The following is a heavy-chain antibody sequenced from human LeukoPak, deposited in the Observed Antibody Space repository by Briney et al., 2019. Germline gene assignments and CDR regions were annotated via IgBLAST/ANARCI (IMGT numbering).Heavy chain of an antibody. D-gene: IGHD3-22*01. CDR1: GYTFTNYV. CDR2: ISAYSGNT. CDR3: ARGYDSSGYYYFDY. V-gene: IGHV1-18*01. Sequence: ASVKVSCKASGYTFTNYVITWVRPAPGQGLEWMGWISAYSGNTNYAQNLQGRVTMTTDTSTSTAYMELRSLRSDDTAVYYCARGYDSSGYYYFDYWGEGTLVTVSS. J-gene: IGHJ4*02.